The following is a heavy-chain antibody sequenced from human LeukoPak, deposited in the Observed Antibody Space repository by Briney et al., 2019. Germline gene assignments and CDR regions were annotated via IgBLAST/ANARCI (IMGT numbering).Heavy chain of an antibody. CDR2: MNPNSGNT. CDR3: ARIRWFGELYGMDV. CDR1: GYTFTSYD. J-gene: IGHJ6*02. V-gene: IGHV1-8*01. Sequence: ASVKVSCKASGYTFTSYDINWVRQATGQGLEWMGWMNPNSGNTGYAQKFQGRVTMTRNTSISTAYMELSSLRSEDTAVYYCARIRWFGELYGMDVWGQGTTVTVSS. D-gene: IGHD3-10*01.